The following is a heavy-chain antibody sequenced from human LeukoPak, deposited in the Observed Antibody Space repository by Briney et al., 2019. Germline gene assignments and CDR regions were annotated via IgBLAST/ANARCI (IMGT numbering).Heavy chain of an antibody. J-gene: IGHJ3*02. CDR2: IKQDGSEK. Sequence: GGSLRLSCAASGFTFSSYWMSWVRQAPGKGLEWVANIKQDGSEKYYVDSVKGRFTISRGNSKNTLYLQMSSLRAEDTAVYFCAKDFRDIVVVPAAVDAFDIWGQGTMVTVSS. D-gene: IGHD2-2*01. V-gene: IGHV3-7*01. CDR1: GFTFSSYW. CDR3: AKDFRDIVVVPAAVDAFDI.